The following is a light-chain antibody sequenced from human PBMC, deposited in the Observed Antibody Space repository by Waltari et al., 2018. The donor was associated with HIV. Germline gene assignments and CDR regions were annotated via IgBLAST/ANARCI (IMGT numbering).Light chain of an antibody. Sequence: IAMVQSPDSLSVSPGPPAPLSCRSSQSLLHSNGHNRFDWYLQWPGEAPELLIYLGSKRAAGVPDRISGSGSGTNFILTISKVEAGDVRTYFCMHGQGTPVFGQGTKVEVK. CDR3: MHGQGTPV. CDR2: LGS. CDR1: QSLLHSNGHNR. J-gene: IGKJ1*01. V-gene: IGKV2-28*01.